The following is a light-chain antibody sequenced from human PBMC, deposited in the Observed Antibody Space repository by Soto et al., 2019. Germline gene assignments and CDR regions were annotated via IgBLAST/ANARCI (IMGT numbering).Light chain of an antibody. J-gene: IGKJ1*01. CDR3: QQYYHWPTWT. Sequence: IGMTQFPATLPVSPGERAILSCRASQSVSSRIAWYQQKPGQAPRLLIYDASTRATGIPARFSGGGSGTEFTLTISSLQAEDLALYYCQQYYHWPTWTFGQGTKV. CDR1: QSVSSR. V-gene: IGKV3-15*01. CDR2: DAS.